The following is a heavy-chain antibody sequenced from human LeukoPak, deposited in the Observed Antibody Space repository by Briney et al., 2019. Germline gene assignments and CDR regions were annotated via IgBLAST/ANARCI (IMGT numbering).Heavy chain of an antibody. CDR1: GFTFSSYC. Sequence: GGSLRLSCAASGFTFSSYCRHWVRQAPGKGLVWVSRINNDGSSTSYADSVKSRFTISRDNAKNSLYLQMNSLRAEDTAVYYCARIYGDYVLYYFDYWGQGTLVTVSS. CDR2: INNDGSST. J-gene: IGHJ4*02. CDR3: ARIYGDYVLYYFDY. D-gene: IGHD4-17*01. V-gene: IGHV3-74*01.